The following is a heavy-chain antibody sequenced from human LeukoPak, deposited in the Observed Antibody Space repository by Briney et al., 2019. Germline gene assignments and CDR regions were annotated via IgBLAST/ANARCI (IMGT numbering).Heavy chain of an antibody. CDR3: ALYPYSSSWYGRDY. D-gene: IGHD6-13*01. CDR1: GGSISNYY. J-gene: IGHJ4*02. Sequence: PSETLSLTCTVSGGSISNYYWSWIRQPPGKGLEWIGEINHSGSTNYNPSLKSRVTISVDTSKNQFSLKLSSVTAADTAVYYCALYPYSSSWYGRDYWGQGTLVTVSS. CDR2: INHSGST. V-gene: IGHV4-34*01.